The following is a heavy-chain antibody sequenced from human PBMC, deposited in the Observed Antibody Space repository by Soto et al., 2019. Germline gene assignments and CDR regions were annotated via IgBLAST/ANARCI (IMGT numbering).Heavy chain of an antibody. J-gene: IGHJ4*02. D-gene: IGHD3-10*01. CDR3: ARAPYGSGSSYYFDD. V-gene: IGHV3-7*03. Sequence: EVQLVESGGGLVQPGGSLRLSCAASGFTFSSYWMSWVRQAPGEGLEWVAHINQDGSEKYYVDSVKGRFTISRDNAKKSLYLQMNSLRAEDTAVYYCARAPYGSGSSYYFDDWGQGTLVTVSS. CDR2: INQDGSEK. CDR1: GFTFSSYW.